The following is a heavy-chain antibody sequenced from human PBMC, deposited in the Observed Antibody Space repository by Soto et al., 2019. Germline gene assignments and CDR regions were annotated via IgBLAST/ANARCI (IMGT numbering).Heavy chain of an antibody. J-gene: IGHJ4*01. CDR1: RFTFSNYW. D-gene: IGHD6-19*01. CDR2: IKQDGSER. V-gene: IGHV3-7*01. CDR3: ARVAYGNGWIFDY. Sequence: GGSLRLSCAASRFTFSNYWMSWVRQAPGKGLEWVANIKQDGSERYYVDSVKGRFTLSRDNAKNSLQLQMSSLRDEDTAIYFCARVAYGNGWIFDYWGHGTLVTVSS.